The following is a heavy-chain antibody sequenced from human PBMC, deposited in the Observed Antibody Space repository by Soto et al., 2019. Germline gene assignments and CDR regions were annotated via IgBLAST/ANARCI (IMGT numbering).Heavy chain of an antibody. V-gene: IGHV3-30-3*01. CDR1: GFTFSSYA. CDR3: ASMDYYCGMDV. J-gene: IGHJ6*02. CDR2: ISYDGSNK. Sequence: QVQLVESGGGVVQPGRSLRLSCAASGFTFSSYAMHWVRQAPGKGLEWVAVISYDGSNKYYADSVKGRFTISRDNSKNTLYLQMNSLRAEDTAVYYCASMDYYCGMDVWGQGTTVTVSS. D-gene: IGHD3-10*01.